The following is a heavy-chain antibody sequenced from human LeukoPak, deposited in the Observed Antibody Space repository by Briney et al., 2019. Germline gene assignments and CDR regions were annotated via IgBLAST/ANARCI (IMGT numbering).Heavy chain of an antibody. V-gene: IGHV3-21*01. CDR3: AREGASSSSWVLAY. J-gene: IGHJ4*02. D-gene: IGHD6-6*01. CDR2: ISSSSSYI. Sequence: GGSLRLSCAASGFTFSSYSMSWVRQAPGKGLEWVSSISSSSSYIYYADSVKGRFPISRDNAKNSLYLQMNSLRAEDTAVYYCAREGASSSSWVLAYWGQGNLVTVSS. CDR1: GFTFSSYS.